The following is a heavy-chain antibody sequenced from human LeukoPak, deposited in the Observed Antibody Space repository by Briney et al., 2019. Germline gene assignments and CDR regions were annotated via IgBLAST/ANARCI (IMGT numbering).Heavy chain of an antibody. CDR1: GYSFTSYW. V-gene: IGHV5-51*01. CDR2: IYPGDSDT. Sequence: GESLNISCKGSGYSFTSYWIGWVRQMPGEGLEWIGIIYPGDSDTRYSPSFQGQVTISADKSISTAYLQWSSLKASDTAMYYCARLRSYSGSYYFRYWGQGTLVTVSS. CDR3: ARLRSYSGSYYFRY. D-gene: IGHD1-26*01. J-gene: IGHJ4*02.